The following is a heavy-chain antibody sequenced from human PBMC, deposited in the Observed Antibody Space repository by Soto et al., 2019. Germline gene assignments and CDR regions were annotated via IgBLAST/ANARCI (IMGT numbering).Heavy chain of an antibody. CDR2: INPSGGST. CDR3: AREVDFWSGYRNFDY. D-gene: IGHD3-3*01. V-gene: IGHV1-46*01. CDR1: GYTFTSYY. J-gene: IGHJ4*02. Sequence: ASVKVSCKASGYTFTSYYMHWVRQAPGQGLEWMGIINPSGGSTSYAQKFQGRVTMARDTSTSTVYMELSSLRSEDTAVYYCAREVDFWSGYRNFDYWGQGTLVTVSS.